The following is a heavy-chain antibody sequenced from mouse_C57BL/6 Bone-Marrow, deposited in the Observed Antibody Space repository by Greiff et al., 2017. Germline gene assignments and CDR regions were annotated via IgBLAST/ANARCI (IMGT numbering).Heavy chain of an antibody. CDR2: ISYDGSN. Sequence: VQLKESGPGLVKPSQSLSLTCSVTGYSITSGYYWNWIRQFPGNKLEWMGYISYDGSNNYNPSLKNRISITRDTSKNQFFLKLNSVTTEDTATYYCARARQLRLLFDYWGQGTTLTVSS. CDR3: ARARQLRLLFDY. D-gene: IGHD3-2*02. J-gene: IGHJ2*01. V-gene: IGHV3-6*01. CDR1: GYSITSGYY.